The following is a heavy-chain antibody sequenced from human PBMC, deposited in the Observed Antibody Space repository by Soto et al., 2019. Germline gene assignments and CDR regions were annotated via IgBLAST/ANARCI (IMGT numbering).Heavy chain of an antibody. CDR2: INTGNGNT. V-gene: IGHV1-3*04. J-gene: IGHJ4*02. D-gene: IGHD3-10*01. CDR3: ARGDTMVRGVIIDYFDY. Sequence: QVQLVQSGAEVKKPGASVKVSCKASGYTFTSYTLHWVRQAPGQRLEWMGWINTGNGNTKYSQKFQGRVTITRDTXAXTAYMELSSLRSEDTAVYYCARGDTMVRGVIIDYFDYWGQGTLVTVSS. CDR1: GYTFTSYT.